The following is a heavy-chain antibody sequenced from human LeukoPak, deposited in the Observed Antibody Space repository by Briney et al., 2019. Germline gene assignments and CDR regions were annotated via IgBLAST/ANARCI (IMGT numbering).Heavy chain of an antibody. J-gene: IGHJ6*02. CDR2: IIPIFGTA. V-gene: IGHV1-69*13. CDR3: ARDRRVDTAMVIYYGMDV. D-gene: IGHD5-18*01. CDR1: GGTFSSYA. Sequence: GASVKVSCKASGGTFSSYAISWVRQAPGQGLEWMGGIIPIFGTANYAQKFQGRVTITADESTSTAYMELSSLRSEDTAVYYCARDRRVDTAMVIYYGMDVWGRGTTVTVSS.